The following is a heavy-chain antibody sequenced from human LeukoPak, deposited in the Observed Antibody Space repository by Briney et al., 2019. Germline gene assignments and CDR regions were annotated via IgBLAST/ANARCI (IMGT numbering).Heavy chain of an antibody. Sequence: AGGSLRLSCAASGFTFSSYWMSWVRQAPGKGLEWVANIKQDGSEKYYVDSVKGRFTISRDNAKNSLYLQMNSLRAEDTAVYYCAREGGLGDCSGGSCYCDYWGQGILVTVSS. CDR3: AREGGLGDCSGGSCYCDY. CDR2: IKQDGSEK. J-gene: IGHJ4*02. CDR1: GFTFSSYW. D-gene: IGHD2-15*01. V-gene: IGHV3-7*01.